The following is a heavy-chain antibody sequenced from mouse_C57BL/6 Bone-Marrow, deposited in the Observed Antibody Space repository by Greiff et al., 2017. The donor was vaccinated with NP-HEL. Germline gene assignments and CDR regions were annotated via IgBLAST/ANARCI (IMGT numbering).Heavy chain of an antibody. CDR2: SRNKANDYTT. J-gene: IGHJ4*01. V-gene: IGHV7-1*01. CDR3: ARGSVGAMDY. D-gene: IGHD1-1*01. Sequence: EVQLVESGGGLVQSGRSLRLSCATSGFTFSDFYMEWVRQAPGKGLEWIAASRNKANDYTTEYSASVKGRFIVSRDTSQSILYLQMNALRAEDTAIYYCARGSVGAMDYWGQGTSVTVSS. CDR1: GFTFSDFY.